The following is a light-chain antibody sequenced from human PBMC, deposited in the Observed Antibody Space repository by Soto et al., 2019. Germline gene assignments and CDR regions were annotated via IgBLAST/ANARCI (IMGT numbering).Light chain of an antibody. CDR2: AAS. J-gene: IGKJ2*01. CDR1: QRISNS. Sequence: DIQMTQSPSSLSASVGDRFTITCRASQRISNSLNWYQQKPGKAPDLLIYAASNLQSGVPSRFSGSGSGTDFTLTISSLQPEDFATYYCQQSYSSPQMYTFGQGTKLEIK. CDR3: QQSYSSPQMYT. V-gene: IGKV1-39*01.